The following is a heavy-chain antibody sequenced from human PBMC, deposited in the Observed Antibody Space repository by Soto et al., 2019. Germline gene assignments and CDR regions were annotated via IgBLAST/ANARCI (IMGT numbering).Heavy chain of an antibody. Sequence: GGSLRLSCEASGLSFSTYWMSWVRQAPGKGLEWVAKIKEDGSEKHYVDSMKGRFTISRDNARNSLFLQMNNLRVEDTAVYYCARGGAASGYYVHWGQGTVVTVSS. CDR2: IKEDGSEK. D-gene: IGHD3-3*01. V-gene: IGHV3-7*01. CDR3: ARGGAASGYYVH. J-gene: IGHJ4*02. CDR1: GLSFSTYW.